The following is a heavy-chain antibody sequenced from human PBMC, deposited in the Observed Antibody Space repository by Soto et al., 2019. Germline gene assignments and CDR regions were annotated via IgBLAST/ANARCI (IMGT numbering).Heavy chain of an antibody. D-gene: IGHD6-19*01. V-gene: IGHV3-30-3*01. J-gene: IGHJ1*01. CDR3: ARDLGQWSRSAEYFQH. Sequence: GGSLRLSCAASGFTFSSYAMHWVRQAPGKGLEWVAVISYDGSNKYYADSVKGRFTISRDNSKNTLYLQMNSLRAEDTAVYYCARDLGQWSRSAEYFQHWGQGTLVTVSS. CDR1: GFTFSSYA. CDR2: ISYDGSNK.